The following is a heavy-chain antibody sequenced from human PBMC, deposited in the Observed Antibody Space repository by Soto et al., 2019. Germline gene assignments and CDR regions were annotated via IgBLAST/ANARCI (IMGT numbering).Heavy chain of an antibody. V-gene: IGHV4-39*07. CDR2: INYSGNT. J-gene: IGHJ3*02. CDR3: ARVLGPEKRTYYDFWSGYATDAFDI. D-gene: IGHD3-3*01. CDR1: GGSISSSSYY. Sequence: PSETLSLTCTVSGGSISSSSYYWGWIPQPTGKGMEWIVSINYSGNTNYNPSLKSRVTISVDTSKNQFSLKLSSVTAADTAVYYCARVLGPEKRTYYDFWSGYATDAFDIWGQGTMVTVSS.